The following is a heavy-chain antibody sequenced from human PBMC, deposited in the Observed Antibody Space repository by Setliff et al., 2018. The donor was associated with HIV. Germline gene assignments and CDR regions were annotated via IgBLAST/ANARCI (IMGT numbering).Heavy chain of an antibody. J-gene: IGHJ4*01. D-gene: IGHD3-3*01. CDR2: VNTGKGDT. CDR1: GYTFSNYP. Sequence: ASVKVSCKTSGYTFSNYPIHWLRQAPGQRPEWMGWVNTGKGDTKYSQRFQDRLTITTDSSASSVYMELSSLSSDDTAIYYCARDRFTLASSIFGFWGHGTLVTVSS. V-gene: IGHV1-3*04. CDR3: ARDRFTLASSIFGF.